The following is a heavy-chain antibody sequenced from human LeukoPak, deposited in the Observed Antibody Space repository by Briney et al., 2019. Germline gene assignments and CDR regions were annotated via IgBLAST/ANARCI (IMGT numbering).Heavy chain of an antibody. D-gene: IGHD3-10*01. V-gene: IGHV3-23*01. CDR1: GFTFSSYA. J-gene: IGHJ4*02. CDR3: AREPSGTYYYGSGSYSSY. CDR2: ISGSGGST. Sequence: GGSLRLSCAASGFTFSSYAMSWVRQAPGKGLEWVSAISGSGGSTYYADSVKGRFTISRGNSKNTLYLQMNSLRAEDTAVYYCAREPSGTYYYGSGSYSSYWGQGTLVTVPS.